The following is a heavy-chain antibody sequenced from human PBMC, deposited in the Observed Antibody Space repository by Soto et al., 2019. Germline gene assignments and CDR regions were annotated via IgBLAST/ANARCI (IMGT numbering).Heavy chain of an antibody. CDR3: ARDYSSGWYLDWFDP. CDR1: GYTFTSYG. Sequence: QVQLMQSGAEVKKPGASVKVSCKASGYTFTSYGISWVRQAPGQGLEWMGWISAYNGNTNYAQKLQGRVTMTTDTSTSTAYMELRSLRSDDTAVYYCARDYSSGWYLDWFDPWGQGTLVTVSS. D-gene: IGHD6-19*01. CDR2: ISAYNGNT. J-gene: IGHJ5*02. V-gene: IGHV1-18*01.